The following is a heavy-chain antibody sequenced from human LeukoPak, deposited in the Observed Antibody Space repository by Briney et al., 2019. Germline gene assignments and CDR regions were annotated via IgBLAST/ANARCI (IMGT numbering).Heavy chain of an antibody. J-gene: IGHJ4*02. Sequence: ASVKVSCKASGYTFTSYAFSWVRQAPGQGLEWMGWISAYSGDTDYAQKLQGRVTMTTDTSTSTAYMELRSLRSDDTAVYYCARGYCSSTSCYSRDKFDFWGQGTLVTVSS. CDR1: GYTFTSYA. V-gene: IGHV1-18*01. CDR2: ISAYSGDT. CDR3: ARGYCSSTSCYSRDKFDF. D-gene: IGHD2-2*01.